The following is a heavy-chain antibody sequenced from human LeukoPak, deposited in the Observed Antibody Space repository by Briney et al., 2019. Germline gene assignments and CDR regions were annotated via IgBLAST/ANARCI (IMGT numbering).Heavy chain of an antibody. CDR2: IWYDGSNK. CDR3: AREFYYYDSSGPPFDY. D-gene: IGHD3-22*01. Sequence: GRSLRLSCAASGFTFSSYGMHWVRQAPGKGLEWVAVIWYDGSNKYYADSVKGRFTISRDNSKNTLYLQMNSLRAEDTAVYYCAREFYYYDSSGPPFDYWGQGTLATVSS. J-gene: IGHJ4*02. V-gene: IGHV3-33*01. CDR1: GFTFSSYG.